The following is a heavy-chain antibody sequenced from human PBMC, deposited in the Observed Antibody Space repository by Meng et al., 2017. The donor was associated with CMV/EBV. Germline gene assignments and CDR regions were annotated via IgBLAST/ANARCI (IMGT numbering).Heavy chain of an antibody. CDR2: IYSGGSST. Sequence: GESLKISCAASGFSFRTYAMHWVRQAPGEGLEWVSVIYSGGSSTYYADSVKGRFTISRDNSKNTLYLQMNSLRAEDTAVYYCARTPRSSWYVDWGQGTLVTVSS. D-gene: IGHD6-13*01. V-gene: IGHV3-23*03. CDR1: GFSFRTYA. J-gene: IGHJ4*02. CDR3: ARTPRSSWYVD.